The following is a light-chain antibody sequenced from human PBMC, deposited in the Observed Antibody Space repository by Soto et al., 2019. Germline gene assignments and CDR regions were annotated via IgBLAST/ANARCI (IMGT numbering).Light chain of an antibody. Sequence: QSALTQPASVSGSPGQSITISCTGTSSDVGSYNLASWYQQHPGKAPKLMIYEGSKRPSGVSNRFSGSKSGNTASLTISGLQAEDEADYYCCSYAGSSTFSLYVFGTGTKVTVL. CDR2: EGS. CDR3: CSYAGSSTFSLYV. J-gene: IGLJ1*01. V-gene: IGLV2-23*03. CDR1: SSDVGSYNL.